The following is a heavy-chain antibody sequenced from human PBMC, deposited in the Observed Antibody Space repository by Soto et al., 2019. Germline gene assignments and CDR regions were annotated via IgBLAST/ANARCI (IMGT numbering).Heavy chain of an antibody. J-gene: IGHJ5*02. Sequence: GGSLRLSCAASGFTFSSYGMHWVRQAPGKGLEWVAVIWYDGSNKYYADSVKGRFTISRDNSKNTLYLQMNSLRAEDTAVYYCARDLEPSGSYVLDPWGQGTLVTVSS. D-gene: IGHD1-26*01. V-gene: IGHV3-33*01. CDR3: ARDLEPSGSYVLDP. CDR1: GFTFSSYG. CDR2: IWYDGSNK.